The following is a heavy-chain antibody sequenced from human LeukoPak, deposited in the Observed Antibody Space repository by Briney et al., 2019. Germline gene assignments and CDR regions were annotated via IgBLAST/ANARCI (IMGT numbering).Heavy chain of an antibody. CDR1: GFTFSSYA. CDR3: AKMAYGIAARPWYFDY. V-gene: IGHV3-23*01. CDR2: ISGSGGST. Sequence: GWSLRLSCAASGFTFSSYAMSWVRQAPGKGLEWVSAISGSGGSTYYADSVKGRFTISRDNSKNTLYLQMNSLRAEDTAVYYCAKMAYGIAARPWYFDYWGQGTLVTVSS. D-gene: IGHD6-6*01. J-gene: IGHJ4*02.